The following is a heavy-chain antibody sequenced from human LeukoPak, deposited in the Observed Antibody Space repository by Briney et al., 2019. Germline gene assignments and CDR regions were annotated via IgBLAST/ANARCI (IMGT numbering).Heavy chain of an antibody. Sequence: ASVKVSCKVSGYTLTELSMHWVRQSPGKGLEYMGGFDPEDGEIIYAQKFQGRVTTTRNTSISTAYMELSSLRSEDTAVYYCARGYCSGGSCFPPRDWFDPWGQGTLVTVSS. CDR1: GYTLTELS. J-gene: IGHJ5*02. V-gene: IGHV1-24*01. CDR2: FDPEDGEI. CDR3: ARGYCSGGSCFPPRDWFDP. D-gene: IGHD2-15*01.